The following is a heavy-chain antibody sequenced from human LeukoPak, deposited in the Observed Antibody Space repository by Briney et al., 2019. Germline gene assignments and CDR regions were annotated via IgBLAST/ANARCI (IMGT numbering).Heavy chain of an antibody. D-gene: IGHD5-18*01. CDR2: MNPESGNT. CDR1: GYTFTTYD. V-gene: IGHV1-8*02. Sequence: GASVKVSCKASGYTFTTYDINWVRQATGQGLEWMGWMNPESGNTGYAQKFQGRVTMTRNTSIRTAYIELSSLTSEDTAVYYCARRRTYTAPIDSWGQGTLVTVSS. CDR3: ARRRTYTAPIDS. J-gene: IGHJ4*02.